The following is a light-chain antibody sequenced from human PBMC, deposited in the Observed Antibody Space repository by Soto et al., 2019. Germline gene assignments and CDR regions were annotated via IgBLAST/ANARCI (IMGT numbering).Light chain of an antibody. CDR1: SSDVGGYNY. CDR3: SSYTSSSTLV. V-gene: IGLV2-14*01. J-gene: IGLJ2*01. Sequence: QPVLTQPASVSGSPGQSITISCTGTSSDVGGYNYVSWYQQHPGKVPKLMIYEVSTRPSGVSNRFSGSKSGNTASLTISGLQAEDEADYYCSSYTSSSTLVFGGGTKLTVL. CDR2: EVS.